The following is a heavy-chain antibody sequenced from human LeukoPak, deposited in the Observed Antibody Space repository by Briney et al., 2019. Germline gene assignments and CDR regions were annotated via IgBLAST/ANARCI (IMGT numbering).Heavy chain of an antibody. Sequence: SVKVSCKASGGTFSSYAISWVRQAPGQGLEWMGGIIPIFGTTNYAQKFQGRVTITADESTSTAYMELSSLRSEDTAVYYCARVKKNYYGSGSYSLGAYYYYYMDVWGKGTTVTISS. CDR2: IIPIFGTT. D-gene: IGHD3-10*01. J-gene: IGHJ6*03. CDR3: ARVKKNYYGSGSYSLGAYYYYYMDV. CDR1: GGTFSSYA. V-gene: IGHV1-69*01.